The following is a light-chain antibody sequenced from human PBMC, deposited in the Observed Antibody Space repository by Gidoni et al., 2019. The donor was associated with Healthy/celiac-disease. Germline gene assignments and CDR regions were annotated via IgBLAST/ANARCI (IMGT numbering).Light chain of an antibody. V-gene: IGKV1-39*01. CDR2: AAS. CDR1: QSISSY. J-gene: IGKJ4*01. Sequence: DIQMTQSPSSLSASVGDSVTITCRASQSISSYLNCYQQKPGNAPTLLLYAASRLQSVVPSGFSGRGSGPAFTLTISRLLPDDFATYYCQQRYSPPPLTFGGGTKVEIK. CDR3: QQRYSPPPLT.